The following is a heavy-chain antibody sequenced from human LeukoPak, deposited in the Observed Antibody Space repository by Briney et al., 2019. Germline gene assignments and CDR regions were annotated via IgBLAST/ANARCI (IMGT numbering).Heavy chain of an antibody. D-gene: IGHD5-18*01. CDR2: INNDGSST. J-gene: IGHJ4*02. Sequence: PGGSLRLSCAASGFTFSSYWMHWVRQAPGKGLVWVSRINNDGSSTTYADSVKGRFTISRDNAKNTLYLQMNSLRAEDTAVYYCARVPFSALRLPRDFDYWGQGTLVTVSS. V-gene: IGHV3-74*01. CDR3: ARVPFSALRLPRDFDY. CDR1: GFTFSSYW.